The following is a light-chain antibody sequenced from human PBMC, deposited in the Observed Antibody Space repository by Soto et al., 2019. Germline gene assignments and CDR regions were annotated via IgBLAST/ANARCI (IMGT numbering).Light chain of an antibody. CDR3: ISYTDNNLYV. CDR1: SIGVGGYNY. CDR2: DVT. J-gene: IGLJ1*01. Sequence: QSSLTHPAYVSGSPGQSMTISCPGASIGVGGYNYVSWCQQQPGRAPKLMIHDVTYRPSGVSYRFSGSKSGNTASLTISGLQAEDEADYYCISYTDNNLYVFGTGTKVTVL. V-gene: IGLV2-14*01.